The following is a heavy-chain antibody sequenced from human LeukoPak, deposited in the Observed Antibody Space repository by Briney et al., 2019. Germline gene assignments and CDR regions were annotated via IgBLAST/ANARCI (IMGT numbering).Heavy chain of an antibody. CDR2: IHHSGSS. CDR1: ADSLSSGGHY. Sequence: PSQSLSLTCTVSADSLSSGGHYWAWIRQLPGKGLESIGFIHHSGSSRHNPSLKDRVAISVDASRKQFALRLSSVTAADTAIYYCARGGNRFGGFYFDYWGQGIQVIVSS. CDR3: ARGGNRFGGFYFDY. D-gene: IGHD3-10*01. V-gene: IGHV4-31*03. J-gene: IGHJ4*02.